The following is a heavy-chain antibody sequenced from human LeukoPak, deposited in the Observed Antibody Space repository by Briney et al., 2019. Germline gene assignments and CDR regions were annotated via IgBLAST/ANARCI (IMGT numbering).Heavy chain of an antibody. D-gene: IGHD1-26*01. CDR3: ARVAGSIDY. V-gene: IGHV1-8*01. J-gene: IGHJ4*02. Sequence: ASVKVSCKASGYTFTSYDINWVRQPTGQGLEWMGCINLNSGNTGYALNFHSRLTVTRDTSINTAYMELSTLRSENTAIYCCARVAGSIDYWGQGTLVTVSS. CDR1: GYTFTSYD. CDR2: INLNSGNT.